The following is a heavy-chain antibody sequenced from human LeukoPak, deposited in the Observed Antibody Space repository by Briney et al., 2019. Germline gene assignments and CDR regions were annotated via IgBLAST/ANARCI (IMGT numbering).Heavy chain of an antibody. CDR3: ARDLVVVVGLYYYYMDV. CDR2: INPNSGGT. V-gene: IGHV1-2*02. J-gene: IGHJ6*03. D-gene: IGHD2-15*01. Sequence: ASVKVSCKASGYTFTGYYMHWVRQAPGQGLEWMGWINPNSGGTNYAQKFQGRVTMTRDTSISTAYMELSRLRSDDTAVYYCARDLVVVVGLYYYYMDVWGKGTTVTVSS. CDR1: GYTFTGYY.